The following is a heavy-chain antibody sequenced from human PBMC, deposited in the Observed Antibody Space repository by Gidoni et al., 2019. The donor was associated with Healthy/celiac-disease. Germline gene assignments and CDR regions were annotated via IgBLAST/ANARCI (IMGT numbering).Heavy chain of an antibody. CDR3: ARDPSNIAMVRGTNY. V-gene: IGHV1-69*04. D-gene: IGHD3-10*01. CDR2: IIPILGIA. J-gene: IGHJ4*02. CDR1: GGTFSSYA. Sequence: AEVKKPGSSVKVSCKASGGTFSSYAISWVRQAPGQGLEWIGRIIPILGIANYAQKFQGRVTITADKSTSTAYMELSSLRSEDTAVYYCARDPSNIAMVRGTNYCGQGTLVTVSS.